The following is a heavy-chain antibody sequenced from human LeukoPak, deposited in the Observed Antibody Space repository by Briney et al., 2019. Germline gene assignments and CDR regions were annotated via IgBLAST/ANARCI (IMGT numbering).Heavy chain of an antibody. Sequence: GGSLRLSCAASGFTLSNAWMSWVRQAPGKGLEWVGRIKSKADGGTTDHAAPVKGRFIVSRDDSKNTLYLQLHSLEIEDTGVYYCTTEIRWDLPSLDYWGRGTLVTVSS. D-gene: IGHD1-26*01. J-gene: IGHJ4*02. CDR2: IKSKADGGTT. CDR1: GFTLSNAW. CDR3: TTEIRWDLPSLDY. V-gene: IGHV3-15*01.